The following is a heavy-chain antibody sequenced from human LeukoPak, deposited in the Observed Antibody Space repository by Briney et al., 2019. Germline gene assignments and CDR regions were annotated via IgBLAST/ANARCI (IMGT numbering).Heavy chain of an antibody. V-gene: IGHV4-34*01. CDR3: TRGMLRQPPDY. D-gene: IGHD3-10*02. CDR1: GGSFSGYY. Sequence: SETLSLTCAVYGGSFSGYYWSWIRQPPGKGLEWIGEINHSGSTNYNPSLKSRVTISVDTSKNQFSLKLSSVTAADTAIYYCTRGMLRQPPDYWGQGMLVTVSS. CDR2: INHSGST. J-gene: IGHJ4*02.